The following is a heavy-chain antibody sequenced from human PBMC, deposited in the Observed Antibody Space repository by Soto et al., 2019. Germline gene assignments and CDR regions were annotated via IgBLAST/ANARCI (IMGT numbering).Heavy chain of an antibody. Sequence: QVQLVQSGAEVKKPGSSVKVSCKASGDTFSFYSINWVRQAPGLGLEWMGRINPILRMSNYAQRFQGRVTVAADKATSTAYMEPSSPRSEDTAMYFLGRSFGSGIPAFYYRGQGALVTVSS. CDR3: GRSFGSGIPAFYY. CDR1: GDTFSFYS. CDR2: INPILRMS. J-gene: IGHJ4*02. V-gene: IGHV1-69*02. D-gene: IGHD3-10*01.